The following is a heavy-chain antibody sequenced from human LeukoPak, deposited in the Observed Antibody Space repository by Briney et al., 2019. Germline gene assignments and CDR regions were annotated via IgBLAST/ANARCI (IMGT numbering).Heavy chain of an antibody. Sequence: PSGTLSLTCAVSGGSISSTNWWSWVRQPPGKGLEWIGSIYYSGSTYYNPSLKSRVTISVDTSKNQFSLKLSSVTAADTAVYYCARQTYYYGSGSLAAFDIWGQGTMVTVSS. J-gene: IGHJ3*02. CDR3: ARQTYYYGSGSLAAFDI. CDR1: GGSISSTNW. CDR2: IYYSGST. V-gene: IGHV4-4*02. D-gene: IGHD3-10*01.